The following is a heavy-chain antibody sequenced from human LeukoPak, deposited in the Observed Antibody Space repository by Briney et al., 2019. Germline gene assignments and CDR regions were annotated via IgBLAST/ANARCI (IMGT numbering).Heavy chain of an antibody. J-gene: IGHJ4*02. CDR3: ASWRDSSIKPSSH. Sequence: SETLSLTCTVSGGSISSYYWSWIRQPPGKGLEWIGYIYYSGSTNYNPSLKSRVTISVDTSKNQFSLKLSSVTAADTAVYYCASWRDSSIKPSSHWGQGTLVTVSS. CDR2: IYYSGST. V-gene: IGHV4-59*01. D-gene: IGHD3-22*01. CDR1: GGSISSYY.